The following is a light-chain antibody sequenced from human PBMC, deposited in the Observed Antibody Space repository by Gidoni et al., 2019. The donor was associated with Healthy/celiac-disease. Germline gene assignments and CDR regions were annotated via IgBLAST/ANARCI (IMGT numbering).Light chain of an antibody. V-gene: IGKV1-39*01. J-gene: IGKJ1*01. Sequence: DIQMTQPPASLSVSVGDRATITCRASQSISSYLNWYQQKPGKAPKLMIYAASSLQGGVPSRFSGSGSGTDFTLTISILQPEDFSTYYCQQSYSTPPLTFGQGTKVEIK. CDR2: AAS. CDR1: QSISSY. CDR3: QQSYSTPPLT.